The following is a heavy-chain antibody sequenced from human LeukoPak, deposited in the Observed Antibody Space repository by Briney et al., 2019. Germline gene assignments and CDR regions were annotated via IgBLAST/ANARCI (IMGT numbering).Heavy chain of an antibody. V-gene: IGHV1-2*02. CDR3: ARENPGVPFDY. J-gene: IGHJ4*02. D-gene: IGHD3-3*01. Sequence: ASVKGSCKASGYTFTDFYLHWVRQAPGQGLEWMGWINPNSGDTNYAQKFQARVTMTRDTSINTAYMELSGLKSDDTAVYFCARENPGVPFDYWGQGTLVTVSS. CDR1: GYTFTDFY. CDR2: INPNSGDT.